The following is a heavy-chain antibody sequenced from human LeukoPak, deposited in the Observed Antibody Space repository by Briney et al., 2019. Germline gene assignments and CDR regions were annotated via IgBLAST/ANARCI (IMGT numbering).Heavy chain of an antibody. Sequence: GGSLRLSCAASGFTFSSYWMHWVRQAPGKGLVWVSRISSDGSSTNYADSVKGRFSISRDNAKNTLYLQMNSLRAEDTAVYYCSRANHYGMDVSGQGTTVTVSS. CDR2: ISSDGSST. CDR1: GFTFSSYW. V-gene: IGHV3-74*01. CDR3: SRANHYGMDV. J-gene: IGHJ6*02.